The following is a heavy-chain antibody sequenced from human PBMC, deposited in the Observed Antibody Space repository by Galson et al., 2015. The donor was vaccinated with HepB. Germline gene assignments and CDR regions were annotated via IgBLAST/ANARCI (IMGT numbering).Heavy chain of an antibody. CDR1: GFTFSSYA. D-gene: IGHD6-13*01. J-gene: IGHJ3*02. CDR3: ARVGEVYSSSWSVAFDI. Sequence: SLRLSCAAPGFTFSSYAMHWVRQAPGKGLEWVAVISYDGSNKYYADSVKGRFTISRDNSKNTLYLQMNSLRAEDTAVYYCARVGEVYSSSWSVAFDIWGQGTMVTVSS. CDR2: ISYDGSNK. V-gene: IGHV3-30-3*01.